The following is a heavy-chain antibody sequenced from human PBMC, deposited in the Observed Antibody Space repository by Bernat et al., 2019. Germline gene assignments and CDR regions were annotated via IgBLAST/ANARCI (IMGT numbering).Heavy chain of an antibody. D-gene: IGHD6-19*01. J-gene: IGHJ5*02. CDR3: AGGARISGWYGGWFDP. V-gene: IGHV1-8*01. CDR2: MNPNNGNT. Sequence: QVQLVQSGAEVKKPGASVKVSCKASGYTFTSYDINWVRQATGQGLEWMGWMNPNNGNTNYAQKLQGRVTMTTDTSTSTAYMELRSLRSDDTAVYYCAGGARISGWYGGWFDPWGQGTLVTVSS. CDR1: GYTFTSYD.